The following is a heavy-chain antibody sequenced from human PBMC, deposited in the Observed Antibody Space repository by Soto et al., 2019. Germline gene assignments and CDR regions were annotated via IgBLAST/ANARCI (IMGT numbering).Heavy chain of an antibody. Sequence: QVQLVESGGGVVQPGRSLRLSCAASGFTFSSYGMHWVRQAPGKGLEWVAVISYDGSNKYYADSVKGRFTISRDNSKNTLYLQMNSLRAEDTAVYYCAKASYGMDVWGQGTTVTVSS. J-gene: IGHJ6*02. CDR3: AKASYGMDV. V-gene: IGHV3-30*18. CDR1: GFTFSSYG. CDR2: ISYDGSNK.